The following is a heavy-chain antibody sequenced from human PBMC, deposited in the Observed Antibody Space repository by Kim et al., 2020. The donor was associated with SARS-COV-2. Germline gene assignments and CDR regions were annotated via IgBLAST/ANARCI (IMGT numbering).Heavy chain of an antibody. Sequence: GGSLRLSCAASGFTFSSYWMTWVRHAPGKGLEWVANIKQDGNQKYYVDSVKGRFTISRDNAKNSLYLQMNSLRAEDTAVYYCARDGDLYSSGKDAFDIWGQGTMVTVSS. CDR2: IKQDGNQK. J-gene: IGHJ3*02. D-gene: IGHD6-19*01. CDR1: GFTFSSYW. V-gene: IGHV3-7*01. CDR3: ARDGDLYSSGKDAFDI.